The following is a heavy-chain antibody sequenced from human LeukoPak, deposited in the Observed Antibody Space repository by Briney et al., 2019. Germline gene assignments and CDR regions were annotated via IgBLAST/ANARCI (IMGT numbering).Heavy chain of an antibody. CDR2: IYYSGST. CDR1: GGSISSSSYY. V-gene: IGHV4-39*07. J-gene: IGHJ4*02. CDR3: VSPHYSSSN. D-gene: IGHD6-6*01. Sequence: PSETLSLTCTVSGGSISSSSYYWGWIRQPPGKGLEWIGSIYYSGSTYYNPSLKSRVTISVDTSKNQFSLKLSSVTAADTAVYYCVSPHYSSSNWGQGTLVTVSS.